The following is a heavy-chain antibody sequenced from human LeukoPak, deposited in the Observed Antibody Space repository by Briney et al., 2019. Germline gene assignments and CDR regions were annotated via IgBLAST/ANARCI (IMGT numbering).Heavy chain of an antibody. CDR2: ISAYNGNT. D-gene: IGHD3-22*01. CDR3: ARDFHPHYYYDSSGYPDY. CDR1: GYTFTSCG. Sequence: ASVKVSCKASGYTFTSCGISWVRQAPGQGLEWMGWISAYNGNTNCAQKLQGRVTMTTDTSTSTAYMELRSLRSDDTAVYYCARDFHPHYYYDSSGYPDYWGQGTLVTVSS. J-gene: IGHJ4*02. V-gene: IGHV1-18*01.